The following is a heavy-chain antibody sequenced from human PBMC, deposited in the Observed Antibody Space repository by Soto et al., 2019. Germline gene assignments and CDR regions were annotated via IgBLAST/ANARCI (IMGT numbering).Heavy chain of an antibody. V-gene: IGHV4-59*01. CDR2: IYYSGST. Sequence: SQTLSLTCSVSGGSTSSYYWSWIRQPPGKGLEWIGYIYYSGSTDYSPSLKSRVTMSIDTSQNQVSLKLTSVTTADTAVYYCEATPRYWGQGTLVTLSS. CDR1: GGSTSSYY. J-gene: IGHJ4*02. D-gene: IGHD2-15*01. CDR3: EATPRY.